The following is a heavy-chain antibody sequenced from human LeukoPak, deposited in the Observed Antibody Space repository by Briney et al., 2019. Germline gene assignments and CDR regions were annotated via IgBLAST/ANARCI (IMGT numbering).Heavy chain of an antibody. CDR3: ARDGGMIRFGGQDV. D-gene: IGHD3-16*01. J-gene: IGHJ6*02. V-gene: IGHV3-48*01. CDR2: ISGSSSTI. Sequence: GGSLRLSCAASGFTFSYYNMNWIRQAPGKGLEWVSFISGSSSTIYYADSVKGRFTISRDNAENSLYLQMNSLRGEDTAVYYCARDGGMIRFGGQDVWGQGTTVTVS. CDR1: GFTFSYYN.